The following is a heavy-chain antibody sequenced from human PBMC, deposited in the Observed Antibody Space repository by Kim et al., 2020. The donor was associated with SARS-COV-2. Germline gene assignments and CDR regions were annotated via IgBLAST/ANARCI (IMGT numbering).Heavy chain of an antibody. CDR2: IWYDGSNK. V-gene: IGHV3-33*01. Sequence: GGSLRLSCAASGFTFSSYGMHWVRQAPGKGLEWVAVIWYDGSNKYYADSVKGRFTISRDNSKNTLYLQMNSLRAEDTAVYYCARAVPSSSSRPWSRGSWFDPWGQGTLVTVSS. J-gene: IGHJ5*02. CDR1: GFTFSSYG. D-gene: IGHD6-19*01. CDR3: ARAVPSSSSRPWSRGSWFDP.